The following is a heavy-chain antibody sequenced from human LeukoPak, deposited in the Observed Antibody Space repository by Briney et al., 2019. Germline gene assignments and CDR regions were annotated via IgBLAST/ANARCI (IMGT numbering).Heavy chain of an antibody. D-gene: IGHD3-9*01. J-gene: IGHJ4*02. Sequence: SETLSLTCAVYGGSFSGYYWSRVRQPPGKGLEWIGDINHSGSTNYNPSLKSRVTISVDTSKNQFSLKLSSVTAADTAVYYCAALYYNIFTGYRDYWGQGTLVTVSS. CDR3: AALYYNIFTGYRDY. V-gene: IGHV4-34*01. CDR2: INHSGST. CDR1: GGSFSGYY.